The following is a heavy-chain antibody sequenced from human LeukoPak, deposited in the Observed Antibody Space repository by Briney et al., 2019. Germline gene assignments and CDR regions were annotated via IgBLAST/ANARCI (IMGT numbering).Heavy chain of an antibody. D-gene: IGHD6-13*01. V-gene: IGHV3-9*01. Sequence: GGSLRLSCAASGFTFVDYAMHWVRQAPGKGLEWVSGISWNSGSIGYADSVKGRFTISRDNAKNSLYLQMNSLGAEDTALYYCAKIKGRVAAAAFGYWGQGTLVTVSS. CDR2: ISWNSGSI. J-gene: IGHJ4*02. CDR1: GFTFVDYA. CDR3: AKIKGRVAAAAFGY.